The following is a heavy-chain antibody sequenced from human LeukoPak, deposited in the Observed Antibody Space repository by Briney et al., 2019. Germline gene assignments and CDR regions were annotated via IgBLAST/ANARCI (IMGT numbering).Heavy chain of an antibody. CDR2: IYYSGST. V-gene: IGHV4-39*01. J-gene: IGHJ4*02. CDR1: GGSISSSSYY. Sequence: PSETLSLTCTVSGGSISSSSYYWGWIRQPPGKGLEWIGSIYYSGSTYYNPSLKSRVTISVDTSKNQFSLKLSSVTAADTAVYYCASIVPHGSGSFDDYWGQGTLVTVSS. D-gene: IGHD3-10*01. CDR3: ASIVPHGSGSFDDY.